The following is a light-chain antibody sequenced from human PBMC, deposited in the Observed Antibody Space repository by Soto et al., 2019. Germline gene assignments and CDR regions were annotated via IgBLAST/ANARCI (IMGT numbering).Light chain of an antibody. CDR1: QSVSSN. CDR2: GAS. Sequence: EIVMTQSPATLSVSPGERATLSCRASQSVSSNLAWYQQKPGQAPRLLIYGASTRATGIPARFIGSGSGTEFTLTISSLQSEDFAVYYGQQYNNWPPLTFGQGTRLEIK. J-gene: IGKJ5*01. CDR3: QQYNNWPPLT. V-gene: IGKV3-15*01.